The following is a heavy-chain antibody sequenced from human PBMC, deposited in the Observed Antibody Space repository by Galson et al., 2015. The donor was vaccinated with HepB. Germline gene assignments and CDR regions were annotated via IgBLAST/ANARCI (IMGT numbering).Heavy chain of an antibody. V-gene: IGHV3-30-3*01. CDR1: GFTFSSYA. J-gene: IGHJ6*03. CDR3: ARDLREATIYYYYMDV. Sequence: SLRLSCAASGFTFSSYAMHWVRQAPGKGLEWVAVISYDGSNKYYADSVKGRFTISRDNSKNTLYLQMNSLRAEDTAVYYCARDLREATIYYYYMDVWGKGTTVTVSS. D-gene: IGHD5-24*01. CDR2: ISYDGSNK.